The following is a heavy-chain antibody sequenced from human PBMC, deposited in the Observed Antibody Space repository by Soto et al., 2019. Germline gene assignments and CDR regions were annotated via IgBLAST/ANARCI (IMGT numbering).Heavy chain of an antibody. D-gene: IGHD2-2*01. CDR2: INPSGGST. V-gene: IGHV1-46*03. J-gene: IGHJ5*02. Sequence: ASVKVSCKASGYTFTSYYMHWVRQAPGQGLEWMGIINPSGGSTSYAQKFQGRVTMTRDTSTSTVYMELSSLRSEDTAVYYCARGVVVVPAAIPSWFDPWGQGTLVTVPS. CDR1: GYTFTSYY. CDR3: ARGVVVVPAAIPSWFDP.